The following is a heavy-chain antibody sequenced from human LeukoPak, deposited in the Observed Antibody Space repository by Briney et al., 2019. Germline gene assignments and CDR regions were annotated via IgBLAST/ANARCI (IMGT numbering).Heavy chain of an antibody. CDR3: ARDRKYYYHMDV. CDR1: GGSISSGTYY. CDR2: IYHSGST. Sequence: ETLSLTCTVSGGSISSGTYYWGWIRQPPGKGLEWIGSIYHSGSTYYNPSLKSRVTISVDTSKNQFSLKLSSLTAADTAVYYCARDRKYYYHMDVWGKGTTVTVSS. J-gene: IGHJ6*03. D-gene: IGHD1-14*01. V-gene: IGHV4-39*07.